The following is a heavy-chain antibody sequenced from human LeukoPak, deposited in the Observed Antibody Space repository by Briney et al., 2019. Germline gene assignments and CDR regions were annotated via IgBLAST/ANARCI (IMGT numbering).Heavy chain of an antibody. V-gene: IGHV3-33*01. Sequence: GGSLRLSCAASGFTFSSYGMHWVRQAPGKGLEWVAVIWYDGSNKYYADSVKGRFTISRDNSKNTLYLQMNSLRAEDTAVYYCARDFRMVATKFFYYGMDVWGQGTTVTVSS. CDR3: ARDFRMVATKFFYYGMDV. CDR2: IWYDGSNK. CDR1: GFTFSSYG. D-gene: IGHD5-12*01. J-gene: IGHJ6*02.